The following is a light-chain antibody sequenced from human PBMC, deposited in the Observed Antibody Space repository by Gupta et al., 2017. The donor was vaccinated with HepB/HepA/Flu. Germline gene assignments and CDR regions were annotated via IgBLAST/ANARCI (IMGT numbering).Light chain of an antibody. Sequence: DIQMTQSPSSLSASVGDRVTITCRASQDINSYLIWYQQKPGRAPKVVIYASSTLQSGVPSRFSGAGSGTDFTLTIGSLQPEDFATYYCQQSYSTPLTFGPGTXVDIK. J-gene: IGKJ3*01. CDR2: ASS. CDR3: QQSYSTPLT. V-gene: IGKV1-39*01. CDR1: QDINSY.